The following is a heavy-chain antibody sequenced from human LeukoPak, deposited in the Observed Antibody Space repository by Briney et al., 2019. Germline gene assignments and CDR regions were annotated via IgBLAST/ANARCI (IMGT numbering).Heavy chain of an antibody. Sequence: SETLSLTCAVYGGSFSGYYWSWIRQPPGKGLEWIGEINHSGSTNYNPSLKSRVTISVDTSKNQFSLKLSSATAADTAVYYCARDPQTWVFDIWGQGTMVTVSS. CDR3: ARDPQTWVFDI. J-gene: IGHJ3*02. CDR1: GGSFSGYY. CDR2: INHSGST. V-gene: IGHV4-34*01. D-gene: IGHD3-16*01.